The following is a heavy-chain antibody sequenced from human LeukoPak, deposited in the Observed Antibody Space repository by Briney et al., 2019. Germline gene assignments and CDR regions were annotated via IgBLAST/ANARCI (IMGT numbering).Heavy chain of an antibody. CDR2: IYPGDSDT. Sequence: GEPLKISCKGSGYSFTSYWIGWVRQMPGKGLEWMGIIYPGDSDTRYSPSFQGQVTISADKSISTAYLQWSSLKASDTAMYYCATGGSSWYHGEHAFDIWGQGTMVTVSS. CDR3: ATGGSSWYHGEHAFDI. CDR1: GYSFTSYW. J-gene: IGHJ3*02. V-gene: IGHV5-51*01. D-gene: IGHD6-13*01.